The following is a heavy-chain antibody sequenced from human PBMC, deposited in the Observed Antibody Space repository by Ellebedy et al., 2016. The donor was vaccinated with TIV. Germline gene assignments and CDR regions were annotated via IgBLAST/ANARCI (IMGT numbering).Heavy chain of an antibody. CDR3: ARGQLGTTSSADY. Sequence: GGSLRLSXAASGFIVSSNHMSWVRQAPGKGLEWVSIIYGAGSTYYADSVKGRFTISRDSSKNTLYLQMTSLRAEDTAVYYCARGQLGTTSSADYWGQGTLVTVSS. CDR1: GFIVSSNH. J-gene: IGHJ4*02. CDR2: IYGAGST. D-gene: IGHD2-2*01. V-gene: IGHV3-53*01.